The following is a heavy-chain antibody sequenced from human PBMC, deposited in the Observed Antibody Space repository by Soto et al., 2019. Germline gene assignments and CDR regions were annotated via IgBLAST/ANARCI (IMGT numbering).Heavy chain of an antibody. CDR1: GGSISSGGYY. Sequence: SETLSLTCTVSGGSISSGGYYWSWIRQHPGKGLEWIGYIYYSGSTYYNPSPKSRVTISVDTSKNQFSLKLSSVTAADTAVYYCARGRDIVATISPIFDYWGQGTLVTVSS. J-gene: IGHJ4*02. V-gene: IGHV4-31*03. CDR3: ARGRDIVATISPIFDY. D-gene: IGHD5-12*01. CDR2: IYYSGST.